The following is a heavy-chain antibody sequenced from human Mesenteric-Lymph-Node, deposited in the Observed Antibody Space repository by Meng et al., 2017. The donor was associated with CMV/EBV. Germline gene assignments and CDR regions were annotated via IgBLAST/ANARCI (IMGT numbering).Heavy chain of an antibody. CDR1: GYTFSSYW. CDR3: AKGYSSGWFD. Sequence: SCKASGYTFSSYWMHWVRQAPGKGLVWVSRINSDGSSTSYADSVKGRFTISRDNAKNTLYLQMSSLRAEDTAVYYCAKGYSSGWFDWGQGTLVTVSS. D-gene: IGHD6-19*01. V-gene: IGHV3-74*01. J-gene: IGHJ4*02. CDR2: INSDGSST.